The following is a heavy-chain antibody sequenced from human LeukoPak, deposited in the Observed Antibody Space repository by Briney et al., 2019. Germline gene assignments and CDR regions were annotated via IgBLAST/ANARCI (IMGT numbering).Heavy chain of an antibody. J-gene: IGHJ4*02. CDR2: IKQDGSKG. D-gene: IGHD2-2*01. Sequence: GGSLRLSCGASGFSFSSYWMSRVRQAPGKGLEWVANIKQDGSKGYYVDSVKGRFTISRDNAKNSLSLQMNSLRAEDTAVYYCARDEGYCSSTSCYFYYFDYWGQGTLVTVSS. CDR1: GFSFSSYW. V-gene: IGHV3-7*01. CDR3: ARDEGYCSSTSCYFYYFDY.